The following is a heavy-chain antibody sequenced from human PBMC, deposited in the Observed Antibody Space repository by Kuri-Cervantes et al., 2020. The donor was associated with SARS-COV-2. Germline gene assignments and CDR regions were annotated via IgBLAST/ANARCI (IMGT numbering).Heavy chain of an antibody. V-gene: IGHV1-69*05. Sequence: SVKVSCKASGGAFSSYPLSWVRQAPGQGPEWMGEINPMFHKANFAEEFQGRVTLTTDESTSTAYMELSSLTSQDTAVYYCARQGRRGPFFDYWGQGTLVTVSS. J-gene: IGHJ4*02. CDR1: GGAFSSYP. CDR2: INPMFHKA. CDR3: ARQGRRGPFFDY. D-gene: IGHD1-26*01.